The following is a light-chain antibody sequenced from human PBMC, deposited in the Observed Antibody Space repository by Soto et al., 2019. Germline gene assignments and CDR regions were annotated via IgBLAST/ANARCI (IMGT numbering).Light chain of an antibody. CDR1: QSVGSTS. CDR2: DTS. CDR3: QQCGVSPWT. J-gene: IGKJ1*01. V-gene: IGKV3-20*01. Sequence: FVLTQSPVTLSLSPGEGATHSCRASQSVGSTSLAWYQQKPGQAPRLLIYDTSSRATGIPARFSGSGSGTDFTLTISRLEPEDFAVYYCQQCGVSPWTFGQGIKVEI.